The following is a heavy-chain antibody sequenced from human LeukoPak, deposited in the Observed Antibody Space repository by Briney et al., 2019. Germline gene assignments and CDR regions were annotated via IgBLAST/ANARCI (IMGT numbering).Heavy chain of an antibody. Sequence: SETLSLTCTVSGGSISSSSYYWGWIRQPPGNGLEWIRSIYYSGSTYYNPSLKSRVTISVDTSKNQFSLQLNSVTPEDTAVYYCARAPHIAAELHPTYYFDYWGQGTLVTVSS. CDR2: IYYSGST. D-gene: IGHD6-13*01. CDR3: ARAPHIAAELHPTYYFDY. CDR1: GGSISSSSYY. V-gene: IGHV4-39*01. J-gene: IGHJ4*02.